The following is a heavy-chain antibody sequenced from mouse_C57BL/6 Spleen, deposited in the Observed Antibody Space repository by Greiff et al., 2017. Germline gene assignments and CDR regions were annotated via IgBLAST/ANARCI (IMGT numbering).Heavy chain of an antibody. CDR3: ARDYGNYEDY. Sequence: VQLQQSGAELARPGASVKMSCKVSGYTFTSHTMHWVKQRPGQGLEWIGYINPSSGYTKYNQKFKDKATLTADKSSSPAYMQLISLTTEDSAVYYCARDYGNYEDYGGQGTTLTVSS. J-gene: IGHJ2*01. CDR2: INPSSGYT. V-gene: IGHV1-4*01. CDR1: GYTFTSHT. D-gene: IGHD2-1*01.